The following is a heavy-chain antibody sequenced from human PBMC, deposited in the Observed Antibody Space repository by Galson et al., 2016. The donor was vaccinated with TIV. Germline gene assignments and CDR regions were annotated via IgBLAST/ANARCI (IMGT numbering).Heavy chain of an antibody. CDR3: ARGSGSSWPFYFDV. D-gene: IGHD6-6*01. J-gene: IGHJ4*02. CDR2: DGRTI. Sequence: DGRTITYADSVEGRFTFSRDNAKNTLYLQMNSLRAEDTAVYFCARGSGSSWPFYFDVWGRGTPVTVSS. V-gene: IGHV3-74*03.